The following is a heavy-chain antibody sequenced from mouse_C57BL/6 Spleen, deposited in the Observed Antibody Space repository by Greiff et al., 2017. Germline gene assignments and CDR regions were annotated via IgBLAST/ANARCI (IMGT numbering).Heavy chain of an antibody. CDR1: GYTFTDHT. J-gene: IGHJ2*01. Sequence: VKLMESDAELVKPGASVKISCKVSGYTFTDHTIHWMKQRPDQGLEWIGYIYPRDGSTKYNVKFTGKATLTADKSSSTAYMQLNSLTSEDSAVYFCARTPSTTVIQYYFDDWGQGTTLTVAS. D-gene: IGHD1-1*01. CDR2: IYPRDGST. V-gene: IGHV1-78*01. CDR3: ARTPSTTVIQYYFDD.